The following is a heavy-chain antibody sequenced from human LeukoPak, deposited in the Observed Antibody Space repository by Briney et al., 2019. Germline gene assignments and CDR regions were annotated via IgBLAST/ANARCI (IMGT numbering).Heavy chain of an antibody. Sequence: GGSLRLSCAASGFTFSDYYMNWIRRAPGKGVEWVSYISSSGSTIYYADSVKGRFTISRDNARNSLYLQMNSLRAEDTAVYYCARDSSGWYHWFDPWGQGTLVTVSS. CDR2: ISSSGSTI. V-gene: IGHV3-11*04. CDR3: ARDSSGWYHWFDP. J-gene: IGHJ5*02. CDR1: GFTFSDYY. D-gene: IGHD6-19*01.